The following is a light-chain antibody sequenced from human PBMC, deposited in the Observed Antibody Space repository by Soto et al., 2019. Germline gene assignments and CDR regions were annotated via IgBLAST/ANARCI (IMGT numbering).Light chain of an antibody. V-gene: IGLV2-18*02. CDR2: EVR. Sequence: QSALTQPPSVSGSPGQSFPISCTGTSSDIGAYNRVSWYQQPPGTAPKLMIYEVRDRTSGVPDRFSGSKSGNTASLTISGLQAEDEADYYCSSYTSSNTLIFGGGTKVTVL. CDR3: SSYTSSNTLI. J-gene: IGLJ2*01. CDR1: SSDIGAYNR.